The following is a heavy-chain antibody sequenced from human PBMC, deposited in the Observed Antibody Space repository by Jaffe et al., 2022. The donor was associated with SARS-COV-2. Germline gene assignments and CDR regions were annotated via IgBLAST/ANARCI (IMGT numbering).Heavy chain of an antibody. D-gene: IGHD3-9*01. Sequence: EVQLVESGGVVVQPGGSLRLSCAASGFTFDDYTMHWVRQAPGKGLEWVSLISWDGGSTYYADSVKGRFTISRDNSKNSLYLQMNSLRTEDTALYYCAKDILTRDRILTGYSAPMDVWGKGTTVTVSS. V-gene: IGHV3-43*01. CDR2: ISWDGGST. CDR3: AKDILTRDRILTGYSAPMDV. CDR1: GFTFDDYT. J-gene: IGHJ6*03.